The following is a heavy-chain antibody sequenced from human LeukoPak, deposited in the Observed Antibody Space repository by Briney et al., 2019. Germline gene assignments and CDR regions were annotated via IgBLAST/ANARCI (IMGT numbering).Heavy chain of an antibody. CDR2: IYYSGST. CDR1: GGSISSSSYY. Sequence: SETLSLTCTVSGGSISSSSYYWGWLRQPPGTGLEWIGSIYYSGSTYYNPSLKSRVTISVDTSKNQFSLKLSSVTAADTAVYYCARQGPGIAAANWFDPWGQGTLVTVSS. V-gene: IGHV4-39*01. D-gene: IGHD6-13*01. J-gene: IGHJ5*02. CDR3: ARQGPGIAAANWFDP.